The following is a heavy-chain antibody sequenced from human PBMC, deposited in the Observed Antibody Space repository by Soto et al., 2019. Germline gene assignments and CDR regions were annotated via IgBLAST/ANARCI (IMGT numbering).Heavy chain of an antibody. CDR3: ARLGVAYGEGVDAFDI. CDR1: GYTFTGYY. D-gene: IGHD4-17*01. V-gene: IGHV1-2*04. Sequence: QVQLVQSGAEVKKPGASVKVSCKASGYTFTGYYMHWVRQAPGQGLEWMGWINPNSGGTNYAQKFQGSLHMTRDTSISTADMELSRLRSDATAVYYCARLGVAYGEGVDAFDIWGQATMVTDS. J-gene: IGHJ3*02. CDR2: INPNSGGT.